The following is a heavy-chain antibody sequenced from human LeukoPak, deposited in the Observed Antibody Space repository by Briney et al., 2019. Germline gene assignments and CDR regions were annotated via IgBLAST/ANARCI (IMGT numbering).Heavy chain of an antibody. CDR2: ISYDGSNK. J-gene: IGHJ4*02. CDR1: GFTFCSYG. V-gene: IGHV3-30*18. D-gene: IGHD3-22*01. Sequence: PGGSLRLSCAASGFTFCSYGMHWVRQAPGKGLEWVAVISYDGSNKYYADSVKGRFTISRDNSKNTLYLQMNSLRAEDTAVYYCAKDIYDSSGYYYLPSTTFDYWGQGTLVTVSS. CDR3: AKDIYDSSGYYYLPSTTFDY.